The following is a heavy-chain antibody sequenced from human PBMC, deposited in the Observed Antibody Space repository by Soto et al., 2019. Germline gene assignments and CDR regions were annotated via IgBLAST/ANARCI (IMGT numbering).Heavy chain of an antibody. D-gene: IGHD3-10*01. Sequence: EVQLLESGGGLVQPGGSLRLSCAASGFTFSSYAMSWVRQAPGKGLEWVSAISGSGGSTYYADSVKGRFTISRDNSKNTLYLQMNSLRAEDTVVYYCATNLIEYRGGRAFDIWGQGTMVTVSS. V-gene: IGHV3-23*01. CDR1: GFTFSSYA. J-gene: IGHJ3*02. CDR2: ISGSGGST. CDR3: ATNLIEYRGGRAFDI.